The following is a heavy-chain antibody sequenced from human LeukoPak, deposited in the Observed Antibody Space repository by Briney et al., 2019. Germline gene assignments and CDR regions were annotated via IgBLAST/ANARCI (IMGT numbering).Heavy chain of an antibody. J-gene: IGHJ4*02. CDR3: ARQPHPRGSFDY. Sequence: SETLSLTCTVSGGSISNYYWSWLRQPPGKGLEWIGYIYYSGNTNYNPSLKCRVTISVDTSRNQFSLKLSSVTAADTAVYYCARQPHPRGSFDYWGQGTLVTVFS. V-gene: IGHV4-59*01. CDR1: GGSISNYY. D-gene: IGHD3-16*01. CDR2: IYYSGNT.